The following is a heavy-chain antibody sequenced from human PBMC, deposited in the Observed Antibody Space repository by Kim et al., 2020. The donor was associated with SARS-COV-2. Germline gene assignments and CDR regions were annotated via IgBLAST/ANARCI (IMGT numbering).Heavy chain of an antibody. CDR1: GYSFTSYW. CDR3: ARHPPGHCTNGVCYNLYWYFDL. J-gene: IGHJ2*01. CDR2: IDPSDSYT. Sequence: GESLKISCKGSGYSFTSYWISWVRQMPGKGLEWMGRIDPSDSYTNYSPSFQGHVTISADKSISTAYLQWSSLKASDTAMYYCARHPPGHCTNGVCYNLYWYFDLWGRGTLVTVSS. V-gene: IGHV5-10-1*01. D-gene: IGHD2-8*01.